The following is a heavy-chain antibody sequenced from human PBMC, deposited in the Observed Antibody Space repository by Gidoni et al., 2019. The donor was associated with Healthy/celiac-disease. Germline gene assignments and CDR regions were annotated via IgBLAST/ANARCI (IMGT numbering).Heavy chain of an antibody. D-gene: IGHD4-4*01. CDR1: GYTFPSYY. Sequence: QVQLVQSGAEVKKPGASVKVSCKASGYTFPSYYMHWVRQAPGQGLEWMGIINPSGGRTSYAQKFQGRVTMTRDTSTSTVYMELSSLRSEDTAVYYCARAPMTTVTSPHPFDYWGQGTLVTVSS. CDR2: INPSGGRT. CDR3: ARAPMTTVTSPHPFDY. J-gene: IGHJ4*02. V-gene: IGHV1-46*01.